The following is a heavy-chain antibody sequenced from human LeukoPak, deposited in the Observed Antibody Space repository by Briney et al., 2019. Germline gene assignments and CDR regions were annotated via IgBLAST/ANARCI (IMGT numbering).Heavy chain of an antibody. Sequence: GGSLRLSCAASGFTFSSYEMNCVRQAPGKGLEWVSYISSSGSTKDYADSVKGRFTISRDNAKNSLYLQMNSLRAEDTAVYYCARGTLGYCSGGSCYSTWGQGTLVTVSS. V-gene: IGHV3-48*03. CDR1: GFTFSSYE. CDR3: ARGTLGYCSGGSCYST. D-gene: IGHD2-15*01. J-gene: IGHJ5*02. CDR2: ISSSGSTK.